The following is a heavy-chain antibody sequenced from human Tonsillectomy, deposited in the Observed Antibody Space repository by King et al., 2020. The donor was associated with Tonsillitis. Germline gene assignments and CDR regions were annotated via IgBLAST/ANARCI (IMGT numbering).Heavy chain of an antibody. D-gene: IGHD3-16*01. CDR2: IYYSGST. CDR3: ARGPGGGPNYYSMDV. Sequence: VQLQESGPGLVKPSETLSLTCTVSGGSISGYYWSCIRQPPGKGLEWIGYIYYSGSTNYNPSLKSRVTISVDSSKNQFSLKVSSVSAADTAVYYCARGPGGGPNYYSMDVWGQGTTVTVSS. CDR1: GGSISGYY. V-gene: IGHV4-59*01. J-gene: IGHJ6*02.